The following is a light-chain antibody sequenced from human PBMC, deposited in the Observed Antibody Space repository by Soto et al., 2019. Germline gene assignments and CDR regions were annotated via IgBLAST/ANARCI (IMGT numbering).Light chain of an antibody. Sequence: QSVLTQPASVSGSPGQSITISCTGTSSGVGGYNYVSWYQQHPGKAPKLMIYDVSNRPSGVSNRFSGSKSGNTASLTISGLQAEDEADYYCSSYTSSSTLLFGTGTKVTVL. J-gene: IGLJ1*01. CDR1: SSGVGGYNY. CDR3: SSYTSSSTLL. V-gene: IGLV2-14*01. CDR2: DVS.